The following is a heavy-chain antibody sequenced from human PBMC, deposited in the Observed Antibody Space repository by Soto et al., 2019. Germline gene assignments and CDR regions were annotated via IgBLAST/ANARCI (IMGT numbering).Heavy chain of an antibody. CDR1: GFTFSDHY. CDR2: TRNKANSYTT. CDR3: ARDTELVGYYGMDV. D-gene: IGHD1-26*01. J-gene: IGHJ6*02. V-gene: IGHV3-72*01. Sequence: EVPLVESGGGLVQPGGSLRLSCAASGFTFSDHYMDWVRQAPGKGLEWVGRTRNKANSYTTEYAASVKGRFTISRDDSKNSLYLQMNSLKTEDTAVYYCARDTELVGYYGMDVWGQGTTVTVSS.